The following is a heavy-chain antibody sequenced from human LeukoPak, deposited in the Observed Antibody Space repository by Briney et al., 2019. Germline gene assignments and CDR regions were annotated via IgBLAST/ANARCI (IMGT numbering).Heavy chain of an antibody. CDR3: ARLGTGYSLSY. CDR2: IHPHSGGT. D-gene: IGHD5-18*01. J-gene: IGHJ4*02. Sequence: ASVKVSCKASGYSFTAYSIVWVRHAPGQGLEWMGWIHPHSGGTAYGKTFQGRVTMTRDTSISTAYMELNSLGSDDAAVYYCARLGTGYSLSYWGQGTLVTVSS. CDR1: GYSFTAYS. V-gene: IGHV1-2*02.